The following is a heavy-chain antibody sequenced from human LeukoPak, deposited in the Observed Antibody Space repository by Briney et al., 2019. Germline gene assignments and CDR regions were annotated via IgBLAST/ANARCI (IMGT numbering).Heavy chain of an antibody. Sequence: SVKVSCRASGGTFKSYTISWVRQAPGQGLEWMGGIMPLFETPDYAQRFQGRVTITADESTSTVYMELSGLRSEDTAVYYCAREKETSSRVEEALYYFGYWGQGTQVTVSS. CDR3: AREKETSSRVEEALYYFGY. D-gene: IGHD3-16*01. CDR2: IMPLFETP. J-gene: IGHJ4*02. V-gene: IGHV1-69*13. CDR1: GGTFKSYT.